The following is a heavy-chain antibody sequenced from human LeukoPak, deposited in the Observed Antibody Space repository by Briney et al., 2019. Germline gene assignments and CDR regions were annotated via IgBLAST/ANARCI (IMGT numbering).Heavy chain of an antibody. V-gene: IGHV3-21*04. CDR2: ITRGSTYI. D-gene: IGHD3-22*01. J-gene: IGHJ4*02. Sequence: GGSLRLSCAASGLTFSIYSMNWVRQAPGKGLEWVSSITRGSTYIYYADSVKGRFTISRDNAKNSLYVQMNSLRAEDTAVYYCVRVGPLYEGSNYRSFDYWGQGTLVTVSS. CDR3: VRVGPLYEGSNYRSFDY. CDR1: GLTFSIYS.